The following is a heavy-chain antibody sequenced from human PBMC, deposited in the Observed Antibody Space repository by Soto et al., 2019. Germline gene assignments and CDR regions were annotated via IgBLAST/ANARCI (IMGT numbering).Heavy chain of an antibody. V-gene: IGHV3-72*01. D-gene: IGHD5-12*01. CDR3: TRLLRTSSGYDFDF. Sequence: GGSLRLSCAASGFTFNDHYMDRVRLAPGKGLEWVGRSRNKANSYTTEYAASVKGRFAISRDDSKNSLYLQMNSLKTEDSAVYYCTRLLRTSSGYDFDFWGQGTLVTVSS. CDR2: SRNKANSYTT. J-gene: IGHJ4*02. CDR1: GFTFNDHY.